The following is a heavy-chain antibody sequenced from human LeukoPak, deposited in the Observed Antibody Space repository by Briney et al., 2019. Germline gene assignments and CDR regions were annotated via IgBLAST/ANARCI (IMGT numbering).Heavy chain of an antibody. D-gene: IGHD4-17*01. Sequence: GGSLRLSCAASGFTFTTYSMNWVRQAPGKGLEWVSYISSSGSTIYYADSVKGRFTISRDNAKNSLYLQMNSLRAEDTAVYYCASGHGNYYMDVWGKGTTVTVSS. V-gene: IGHV3-48*04. CDR1: GFTFTTYS. J-gene: IGHJ6*03. CDR3: ASGHGNYYMDV. CDR2: ISSSGSTI.